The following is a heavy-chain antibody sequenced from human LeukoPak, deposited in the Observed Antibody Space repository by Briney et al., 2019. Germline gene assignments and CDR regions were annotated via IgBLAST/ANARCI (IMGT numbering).Heavy chain of an antibody. CDR2: IYPDDSAT. CDR1: GYTFTSYW. D-gene: IGHD3-10*01. V-gene: IGHV5-51*01. Sequence: GESLQISCQASGYTFTSYWIGWVRQMPGKGLECMGIIYPDDSATTYSPSFQGQVTISADKSFSTAYLQWSSLKASDTAIYYCARLGGDTYYFGSASYPNWYFDLWGRGTLVTVSS. CDR3: ARLGGDTYYFGSASYPNWYFDL. J-gene: IGHJ2*01.